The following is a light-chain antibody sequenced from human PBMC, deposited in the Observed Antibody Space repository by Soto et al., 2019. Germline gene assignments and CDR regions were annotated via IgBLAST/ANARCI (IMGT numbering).Light chain of an antibody. CDR3: QQRSNWPSIT. CDR1: QSVSNY. CDR2: DAS. V-gene: IGKV3-11*01. Sequence: EIVLTQSPGTLSLSPGERATLSWRSSQSVSNYLAWYQQKPGQAPRLLIYDASSRATGIPARFSGSGSGTDFTLTTSSLEPEDFAVYYCQQRSNWPSITFGQGTRLEIK. J-gene: IGKJ5*01.